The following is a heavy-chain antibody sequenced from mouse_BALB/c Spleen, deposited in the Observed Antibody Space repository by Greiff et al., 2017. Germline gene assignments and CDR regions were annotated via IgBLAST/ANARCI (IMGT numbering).Heavy chain of an antibody. CDR3: ARIGYYGSSYVRYFDV. Sequence: VKLMESGPGILQPSQTLSLTCSFSGFSLSTSGMGVGWIRQPSGKGLEWLAHIWWDDDKRYNPALKSRLTISKDTSSNQVFLKIASVDTADTATYYCARIGYYGSSYVRYFDVWGAGTTVTVSS. V-gene: IGHV8-8*01. D-gene: IGHD1-1*01. CDR1: GFSLSTSGMG. CDR2: IWWDDDK. J-gene: IGHJ1*01.